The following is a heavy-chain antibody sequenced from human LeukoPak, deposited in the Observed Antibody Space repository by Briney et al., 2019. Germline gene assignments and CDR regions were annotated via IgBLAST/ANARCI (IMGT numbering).Heavy chain of an antibody. CDR2: IIVSGGST. CDR3: ARDSPITFGGVMSR. Sequence: PGGSLRLSCAASGFTLSTYPMSWVRQAPGKGLEWVSSIIVSGGSTYYADSVKGRFTISRDNAKNSLYLQMNSLRAEDTAVYYCARDSPITFGGVMSRWGQGTLVTVSS. V-gene: IGHV3-23*01. CDR1: GFTLSTYP. J-gene: IGHJ4*02. D-gene: IGHD3-16*01.